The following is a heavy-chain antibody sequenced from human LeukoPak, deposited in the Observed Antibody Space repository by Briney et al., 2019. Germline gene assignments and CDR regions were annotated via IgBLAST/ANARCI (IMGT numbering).Heavy chain of an antibody. D-gene: IGHD4-17*01. CDR2: ISHDGSNK. J-gene: IGHJ4*02. V-gene: IGHV3-30*04. Sequence: GRSLRLSCAASGFTFSSYAMHWVRQAPGKGLEWVAVISHDGSNKYYADSVKGRFTISRDNSKNTLYLQMNSLRAEDTAVYYCARGHTAVTRHFDFWGQGTLVTVSS. CDR1: GFTFSSYA. CDR3: ARGHTAVTRHFDF.